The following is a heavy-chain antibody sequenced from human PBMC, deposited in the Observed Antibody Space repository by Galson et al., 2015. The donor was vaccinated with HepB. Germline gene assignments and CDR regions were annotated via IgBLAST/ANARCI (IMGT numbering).Heavy chain of an antibody. V-gene: IGHV1-18*01. J-gene: IGHJ6*03. CDR2: ISAYNGNT. D-gene: IGHD2-2*01. CDR3: ARDRGWAGEGYCSSTSLCPPIYYYMDV. Sequence: SVKVSCKASGYTFTSYGISWVRQAPGQGLEWMGWISAYNGNTNYAQKLQGRVTMTTDTSTSTAYMELRSLRSDDTAVYYCARDRGWAGEGYCSSTSLCPPIYYYMDVWGKGTTVTVSS. CDR1: GYTFTSYG.